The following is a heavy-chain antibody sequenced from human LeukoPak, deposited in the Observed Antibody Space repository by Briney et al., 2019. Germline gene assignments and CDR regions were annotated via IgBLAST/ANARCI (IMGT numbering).Heavy chain of an antibody. Sequence: SETLSHTCTVSGGSISSYYWSWIRQPPGKGLEWIGYIYYSGSTNYNPSLKSRVTISVDTSKNQFSLKLSSVTAADTAVYYCARTESTTIAFEIWGQGTMVTVSS. V-gene: IGHV4-59*01. CDR2: IYYSGST. J-gene: IGHJ3*02. D-gene: IGHD4-11*01. CDR1: GGSISSYY. CDR3: ARTESTTIAFEI.